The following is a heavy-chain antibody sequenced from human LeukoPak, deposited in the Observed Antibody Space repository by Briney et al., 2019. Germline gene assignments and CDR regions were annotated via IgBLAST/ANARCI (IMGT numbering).Heavy chain of an antibody. CDR1: GGSISNYY. V-gene: IGHV4-59*08. CDR3: ARLGYSGSYYERTFDI. J-gene: IGHJ3*02. CDR2: IYYTGNT. D-gene: IGHD1-26*01. Sequence: SETLSLTCTVSGGSISNYYWNWIRQPPGKGLEWIGYIYYTGNTNYNPSLKSRVTISVDTSKNQFSLKLSSVTAADTAVYYCARLGYSGSYYERTFDIWGQGTMVTVSS.